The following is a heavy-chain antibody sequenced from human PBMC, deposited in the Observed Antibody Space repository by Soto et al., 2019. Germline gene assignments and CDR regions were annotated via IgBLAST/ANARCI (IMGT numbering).Heavy chain of an antibody. CDR1: GFTFSSYG. Sequence: PGGSLRLSCAASGFTFSSYGMHWVRQAPGKGLEWVAVISYDGSDKYYADSVKGRFTISRDNSKNTLNLQMNSLRAEDTAVYYCAKDLHSGWSLFDYWGQGTLVTVSS. D-gene: IGHD6-19*01. CDR3: AKDLHSGWSLFDY. CDR2: ISYDGSDK. J-gene: IGHJ4*02. V-gene: IGHV3-30*18.